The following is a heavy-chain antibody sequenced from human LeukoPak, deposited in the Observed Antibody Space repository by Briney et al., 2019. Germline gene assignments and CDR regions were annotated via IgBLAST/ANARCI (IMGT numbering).Heavy chain of an antibody. D-gene: IGHD1-26*01. V-gene: IGHV3-43*02. J-gene: IGHJ4*02. CDR3: AKDMRSDLWELVTDY. Sequence: GGSLRLSCAASGFTFDDYAMHWVRQAPGKGLEWVSLISGDGGSTYYADSVKGRFTISRDNSKNSLYLQMNSLRTEDTALYYCAKDMRSDLWELVTDYWGQGTLVTVSS. CDR1: GFTFDDYA. CDR2: ISGDGGST.